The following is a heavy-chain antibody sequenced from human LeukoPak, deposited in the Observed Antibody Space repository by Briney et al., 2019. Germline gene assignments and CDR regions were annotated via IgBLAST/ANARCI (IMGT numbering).Heavy chain of an antibody. J-gene: IGHJ3*02. Sequence: ASVKVSSKASGYTFTSYGISWVRQAPGQGLEWMGWISAYNGNTNYAQKLQGRVTMTTDTSTSTAYMELRSLRSDDTAVYYCARDRSSGWYSVRDAFDIWGQGTMVTVSS. CDR2: ISAYNGNT. D-gene: IGHD6-19*01. CDR3: ARDRSSGWYSVRDAFDI. V-gene: IGHV1-18*01. CDR1: GYTFTSYG.